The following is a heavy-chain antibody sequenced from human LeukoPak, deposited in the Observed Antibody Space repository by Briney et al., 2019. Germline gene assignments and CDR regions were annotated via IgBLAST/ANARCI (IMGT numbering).Heavy chain of an antibody. J-gene: IGHJ4*02. CDR3: AKDSAYSGGPFAGGFDH. D-gene: IGHD5-18*01. V-gene: IGHV3-23*01. Sequence: GGSLRLSCAASGFTFNSYAMSWVRQAPGKGLEWVSIISGGGGSTSYADSVKGRVTISRDNSKNTLYLQMNSLRAEDTAVYYCAKDSAYSGGPFAGGFDHWGQGTLVTVSA. CDR1: GFTFNSYA. CDR2: ISGGGGST.